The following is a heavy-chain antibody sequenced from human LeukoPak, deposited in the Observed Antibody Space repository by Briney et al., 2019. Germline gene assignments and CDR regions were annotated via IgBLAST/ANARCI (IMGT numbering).Heavy chain of an antibody. J-gene: IGHJ4*02. CDR1: GGSISSYY. CDR3: ASGVGAREDFDY. CDR2: IYYSGST. D-gene: IGHD1-26*01. Sequence: SSETLSLTCTVSGGSISSYYWSWIRQPPGKGLEWIGYIYYSGSTNYNPSLKSRVTISVDTSKNQFSLKLSSVTAADTAVYYCASGVGAREDFDYWGQGTLVTVSS. V-gene: IGHV4-59*01.